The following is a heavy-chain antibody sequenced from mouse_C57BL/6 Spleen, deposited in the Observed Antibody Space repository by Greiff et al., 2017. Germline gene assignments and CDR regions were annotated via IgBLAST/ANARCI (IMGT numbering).Heavy chain of an antibody. CDR2: LYPGDGDT. J-gene: IGHJ2*01. D-gene: IGHD1-1*01. Sequence: QVQLKQSGPELVKPGASVKISCKASGYAFSSSWMNWVKQRPGKGLEWIGRLYPGDGDTNYNGKFKGKATLTADKSSSTAYMQLSSLTSEDSAVYFCARSITTVVPYFDYWGQGTTLTVSS. CDR3: ARSITTVVPYFDY. V-gene: IGHV1-82*01. CDR1: GYAFSSSW.